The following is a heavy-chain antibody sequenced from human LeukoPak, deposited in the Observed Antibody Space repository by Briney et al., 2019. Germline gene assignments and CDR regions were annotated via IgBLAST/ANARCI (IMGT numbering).Heavy chain of an antibody. Sequence: GGSLRLSCAASGFTFSSYSMNWVRQAPGKGLEWVSSTSSSGSYIYYADSLKGRFTISRDNAENSLYLQMNSLRAEDTAVYFCARDRATPGWGNWYFDLWGRGTLVTVSS. V-gene: IGHV3-21*01. D-gene: IGHD6-19*01. J-gene: IGHJ2*01. CDR2: TSSSGSYI. CDR1: GFTFSSYS. CDR3: ARDRATPGWGNWYFDL.